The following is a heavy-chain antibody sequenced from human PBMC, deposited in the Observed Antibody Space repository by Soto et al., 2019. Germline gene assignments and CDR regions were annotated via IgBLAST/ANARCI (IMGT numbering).Heavy chain of an antibody. CDR2: IYPGDSDT. D-gene: IGHD2-15*01. Sequence: GESLKISCKGSGYSFTSYWIGWVRQMPGKGLEWMGIIYPGDSDTRYSPSFQGQVTISADKSISTAYLQWSSLKASDTAMYYCARHRYCSGGSCYRPHAFDIWGQGTMVTVSS. CDR3: ARHRYCSGGSCYRPHAFDI. CDR1: GYSFTSYW. J-gene: IGHJ3*02. V-gene: IGHV5-51*01.